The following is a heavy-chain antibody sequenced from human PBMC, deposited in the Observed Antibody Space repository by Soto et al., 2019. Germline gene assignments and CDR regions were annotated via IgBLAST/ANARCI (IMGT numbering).Heavy chain of an antibody. V-gene: IGHV3-30*18. CDR2: ISYDGSNK. CDR3: AKEPPYLDY. J-gene: IGHJ4*02. Sequence: QVQLVESGGGVVQPGRSLRLSCAASGFTFSSYGMHWVRQAPGKGLEWVAVISYDGSNKYYADSVKGRFTISRDNSKNTLYLQMNSLRAEDTAVDYCAKEPPYLDYRGQGTLVNVSS. CDR1: GFTFSSYG.